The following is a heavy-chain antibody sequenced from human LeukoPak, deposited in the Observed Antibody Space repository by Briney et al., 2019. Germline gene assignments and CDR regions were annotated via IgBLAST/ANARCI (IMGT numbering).Heavy chain of an antibody. CDR2: ISSSGSTI. D-gene: IGHD2-15*01. J-gene: IGHJ4*02. V-gene: IGHV3-48*03. CDR1: GFTFSSYE. CDR3: ARDNHFIHCSGGSCYRSFLNYFDY. Sequence: PGGSLRLSCAASGFTFSSYEMNWVRQAPGKGLEWVSYISSSGSTIYYADSVKGRFTISRDNAKNSLYLQMNSLRAEDTAVYYCARDNHFIHCSGGSCYRSFLNYFDYWGQGTLVTVSS.